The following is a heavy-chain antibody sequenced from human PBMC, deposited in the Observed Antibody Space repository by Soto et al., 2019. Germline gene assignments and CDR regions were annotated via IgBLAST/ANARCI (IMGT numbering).Heavy chain of an antibody. CDR2: IWYDGSNK. J-gene: IGHJ4*02. Sequence: QVQLVESGGGVVQPGRSLRLSCAASGFTFSSYGMHWVRQAPGKGLEWVAVIWYDGSNKYYADSVKGRFTISRDNSKNTRYLKRNSRRAEETAVYYGARDPGAYSSPLRNWGQGTLVTVSS. CDR1: GFTFSSYG. V-gene: IGHV3-33*01. D-gene: IGHD6-13*01. CDR3: ARDPGAYSSPLRN.